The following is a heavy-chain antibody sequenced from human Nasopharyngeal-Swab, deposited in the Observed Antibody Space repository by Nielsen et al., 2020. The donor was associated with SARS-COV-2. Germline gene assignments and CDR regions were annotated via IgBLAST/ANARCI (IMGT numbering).Heavy chain of an antibody. V-gene: IGHV1-3*01. J-gene: IGHJ3*02. Sequence: ASVKVSCKAAGYTFTSYARHWERQAPGQRLEWMGWINAGNGNTKYSQKFQDRVTITRDTSASTAYMELSSLRSEDTAVYYCARDRISDPDAFDIWGQGTMVTVSS. CDR1: GYTFTSYA. CDR3: ARDRISDPDAFDI. CDR2: INAGNGNT.